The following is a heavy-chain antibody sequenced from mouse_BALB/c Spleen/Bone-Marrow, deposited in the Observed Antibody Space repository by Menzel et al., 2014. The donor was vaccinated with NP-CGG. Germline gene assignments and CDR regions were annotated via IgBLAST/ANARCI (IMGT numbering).Heavy chain of an antibody. Sequence: VQLQQSGPELVKPGASVKMSCKASGYTFTSYVLHGVKQKPGQGLEWIGYINPYNDGSKYNEKFKGKATLTSDKSSSTAYMELSSLTSEDSAVYYCARTTVVDIYWYFDVWGAGTTVTVSS. J-gene: IGHJ1*01. CDR3: ARTTVVDIYWYFDV. CDR1: GYTFTSYV. CDR2: INPYNDGS. D-gene: IGHD1-1*01. V-gene: IGHV1-14*01.